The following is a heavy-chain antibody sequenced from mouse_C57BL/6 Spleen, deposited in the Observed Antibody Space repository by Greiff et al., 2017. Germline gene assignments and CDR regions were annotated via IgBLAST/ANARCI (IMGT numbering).Heavy chain of an antibody. Sequence: VQLQQPGTELVKPGASVKLSCKASGYTFTTYWVHWVKPRPGQGLEWIGNINPSNGGTIYNEKFKSKATLTVDQSSSTAYMQLSSLTSEDSAVYYCAISRNGYTDYWGQGTTLTVSS. J-gene: IGHJ2*01. CDR3: AISRNGYTDY. D-gene: IGHD2-2*01. V-gene: IGHV1-53*01. CDR2: INPSNGGT. CDR1: GYTFTTYW.